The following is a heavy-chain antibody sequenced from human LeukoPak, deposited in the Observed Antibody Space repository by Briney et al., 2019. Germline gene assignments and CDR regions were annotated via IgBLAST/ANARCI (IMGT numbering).Heavy chain of an antibody. CDR2: ISSSSSYI. Sequence: GGSLRLSCAASGFTFSSYSMNWVRQAPGKGLEWVSSISSSSSYIYYADSVKGRFTISRDNAKNSLYLQMNSLRAEDTAVYYCARDPTAIAAADDYYFDYWGQRTLVTVSS. J-gene: IGHJ4*02. V-gene: IGHV3-21*01. CDR1: GFTFSSYS. CDR3: ARDPTAIAAADDYYFDY. D-gene: IGHD6-13*01.